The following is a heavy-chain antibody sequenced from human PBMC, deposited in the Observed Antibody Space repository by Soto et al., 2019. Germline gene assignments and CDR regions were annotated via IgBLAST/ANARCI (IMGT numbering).Heavy chain of an antibody. CDR3: ARGPN. V-gene: IGHV3-7*01. Sequence: EVQLGESGGGLVQPGGSLRLSCAASGFTFSNSWMSWVRQAPGKGLEWVANIKEDGSEKDYVDSVKGRFTISRDNADNSLYLQMNSLRAEDTAVYYCARGPNWGQGTLVTVSS. J-gene: IGHJ4*02. CDR2: IKEDGSEK. CDR1: GFTFSNSW.